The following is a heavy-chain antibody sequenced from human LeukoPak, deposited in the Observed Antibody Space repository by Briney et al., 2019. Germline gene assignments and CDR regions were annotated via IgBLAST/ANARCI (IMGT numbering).Heavy chain of an antibody. CDR2: MNPNSGNT. CDR3: ARGPDSSNVYYYYYGMDV. V-gene: IGHV1-8*01. J-gene: IGHJ6*02. Sequence: ASVKVSCKASGYTFTSYDINWVRQATGQGLEWMGWMNPNSGNTGYAQKFQGRVTMTRNTSISTAYMELSSLRSEDTAVYYCARGPDSSNVYYYYYGMDVWGQGTTVTVSS. D-gene: IGHD6-13*01. CDR1: GYTFTSYD.